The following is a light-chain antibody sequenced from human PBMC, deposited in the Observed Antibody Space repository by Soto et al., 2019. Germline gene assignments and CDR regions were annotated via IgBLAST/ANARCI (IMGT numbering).Light chain of an antibody. CDR2: EVS. CDR1: SSDVGAYNR. CDR3: LSYTTSGTYV. J-gene: IGLJ1*01. V-gene: IGLV2-14*01. Sequence: QSVLTQPASVSGSPGQSITTSCTGTSSDVGAYNRVSWYQQHSGKAPKLMIYEVSNRPSGVSNRFSGSKSGNTASLTISGLQAEDEADYYCLSYTTSGTYVFGTGTKVTVL.